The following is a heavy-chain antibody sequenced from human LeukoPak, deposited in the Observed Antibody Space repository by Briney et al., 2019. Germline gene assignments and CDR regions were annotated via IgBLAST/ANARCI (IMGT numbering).Heavy chain of an antibody. V-gene: IGHV4-61*02. CDR2: IYTSGST. J-gene: IGHJ4*02. Sequence: SETLSLTCTVSGGSISSGSYYWSWIRQPAGKGLEWIGRIYTSGSTNYNPSLKSRVTISVDTSKNQFSLKLSSVTAADTAVYYCARERGVRGVITVFDYWGQGTLVTVSS. CDR3: ARERGVRGVITVFDY. D-gene: IGHD3-10*01. CDR1: GGSISSGSYY.